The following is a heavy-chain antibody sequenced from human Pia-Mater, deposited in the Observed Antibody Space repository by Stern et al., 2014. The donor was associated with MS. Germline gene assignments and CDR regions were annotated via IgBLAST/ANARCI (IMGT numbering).Heavy chain of an antibody. V-gene: IGHV4-39*02. Sequence: QLQLQESGPGLVKPSETLSLTCSVSGGSITNRDYWGWIRQSPGKGLEWIGSVYYSGLTYYRPSLKSRATISIDTSKNHFSLKLNFGTATDTAVYFCARGVTAVTNYVPNWCFDLWGRGTLVTISS. CDR1: GGSITNRDY. D-gene: IGHD4-11*01. CDR3: ARGVTAVTNYVPNWCFDL. CDR2: VYYSGLT. J-gene: IGHJ2*01.